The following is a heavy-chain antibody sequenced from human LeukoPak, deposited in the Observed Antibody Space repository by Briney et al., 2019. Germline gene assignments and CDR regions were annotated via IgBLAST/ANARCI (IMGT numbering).Heavy chain of an antibody. CDR1: GFTFDDYG. Sequence: GGSLRGSCAASGFTFDDYGMTWVRQAPGKGLEWVSAINWSGGSTDYADSVKGRFTISRHNAKNSLFLQMNSLRAEDTALYYCAKRRGYMDVWGKGTTVIVSS. CDR2: INWSGGST. J-gene: IGHJ6*03. V-gene: IGHV3-20*04. D-gene: IGHD3-10*01. CDR3: AKRRGYMDV.